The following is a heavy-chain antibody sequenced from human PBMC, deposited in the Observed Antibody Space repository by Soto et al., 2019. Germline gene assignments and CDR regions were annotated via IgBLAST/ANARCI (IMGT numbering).Heavy chain of an antibody. CDR1: GFTFSNYA. CDR3: ANGYKDYYYYYMDV. CDR2: ISGSGGST. J-gene: IGHJ6*03. V-gene: IGHV3-23*01. D-gene: IGHD1-1*01. Sequence: GGSLRLSCAASGFTFSNYAMSWVRQAPGKGLEWVSAISGSGGSTYYADSVKGRFTISRDNSKNTLYLQMNSLRAEDTAVYYCANGYKDYYYYYMDVWGKGTTVTVSS.